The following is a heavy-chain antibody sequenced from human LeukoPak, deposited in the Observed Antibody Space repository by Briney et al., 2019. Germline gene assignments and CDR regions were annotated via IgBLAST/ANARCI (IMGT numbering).Heavy chain of an antibody. CDR3: ARDQSSGWFYFDW. D-gene: IGHD6-19*01. CDR2: IYSGGST. V-gene: IGHV3-66*01. Sequence: PGGSLRLSCAASGFTVSSNYMNWVRQAPGKGLEGVSVIYSGGSTYYADSVQGRFTISRDNSRNTLYLQMNSLRAEDTAVYYCARDQSSGWFYFDWWGQGTLVTVSS. J-gene: IGHJ4*02. CDR1: GFTVSSNY.